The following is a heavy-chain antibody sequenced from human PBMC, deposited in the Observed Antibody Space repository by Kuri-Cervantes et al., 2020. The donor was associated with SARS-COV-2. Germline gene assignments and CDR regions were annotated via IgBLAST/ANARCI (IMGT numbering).Heavy chain of an antibody. Sequence: GSLRLSCTVSGGSISSYYWSWIRQPPGKGLEWIGYIYYSGSTNYNPSLKSRVTISVDTSKNQFSLKLSSVTAADTAVYYCARLPLLGGATYYYYYMDVWGKGTTVTVSS. J-gene: IGHJ6*03. CDR3: ARLPLLGGATYYYYYMDV. V-gene: IGHV4-59*08. CDR1: GGSISSYY. CDR2: IYYSGST. D-gene: IGHD3-10*01.